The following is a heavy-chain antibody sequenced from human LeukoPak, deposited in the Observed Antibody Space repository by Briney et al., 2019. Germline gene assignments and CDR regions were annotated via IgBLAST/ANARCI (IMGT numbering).Heavy chain of an antibody. CDR2: ISGSGGST. CDR3: AKGEYYYGSGSYYNVWGYFGY. V-gene: IGHV3-23*01. D-gene: IGHD3-10*01. CDR1: GFTFSSYA. Sequence: PGGSLRLSCAASGFTFSSYAMSWVRQAPGKGLEWVSAISGSGGSTYYADSVKGRFTISRDNSKNTLYLQMNSLRAEDTAVYYCAKGEYYYGSGSYYNVWGYFGYWGQGTLVTVSS. J-gene: IGHJ4*02.